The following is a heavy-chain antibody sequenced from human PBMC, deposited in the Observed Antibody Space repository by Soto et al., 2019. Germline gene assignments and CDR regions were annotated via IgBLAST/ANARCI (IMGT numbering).Heavy chain of an antibody. Sequence: QLQLQESGPGLVKPSETLSLTCSVSGGSISTDSHNWDWIRQYPGKGLEWIGTIYYDGTPSYNQSLKSHVTISVDTSRNHFSLKVKSVTAADTSMYYCARFFGNAFDVWGQGTMVKVSS. CDR2: IYYDGTP. CDR3: ARFFGNAFDV. D-gene: IGHD3-3*01. J-gene: IGHJ3*01. V-gene: IGHV4-39*02. CDR1: GGSISTDSHN.